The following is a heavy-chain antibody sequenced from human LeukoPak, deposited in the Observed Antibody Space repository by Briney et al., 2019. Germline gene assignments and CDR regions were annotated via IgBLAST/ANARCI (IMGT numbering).Heavy chain of an antibody. V-gene: IGHV3-21*01. Sequence: SGGSLRLSCAASGFTFSSYSMNWVRQAPGKGLEWVSSISSSSSYIYYADSVKGRFTISRDNAKNSLYLQMNRPRAEDTAVYYCARGLIVGAPDYWGQGTLVTVSS. CDR3: ARGLIVGAPDY. CDR2: ISSSSSYI. J-gene: IGHJ4*02. D-gene: IGHD1-26*01. CDR1: GFTFSSYS.